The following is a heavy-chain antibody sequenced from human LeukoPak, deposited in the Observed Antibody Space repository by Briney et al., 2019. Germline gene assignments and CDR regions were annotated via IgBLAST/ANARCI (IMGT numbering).Heavy chain of an antibody. V-gene: IGHV1-2*02. Sequence: ASVKASCKASGYTFNAYYIHWVRQAPGQGLEWMGWINPNNGGTNYAQLFQGRVTMTRDTSINTAYLDLSRLKYDDTAVYYCARDSTIFAPSPSNGFHAWGQGSLVTVSS. D-gene: IGHD2-2*01. CDR3: ARDSTIFAPSPSNGFHA. J-gene: IGHJ5*02. CDR2: INPNNGGT. CDR1: GYTFNAYY.